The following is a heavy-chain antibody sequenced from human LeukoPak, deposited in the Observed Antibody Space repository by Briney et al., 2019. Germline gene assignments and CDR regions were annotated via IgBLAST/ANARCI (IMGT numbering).Heavy chain of an antibody. V-gene: IGHV4-39*07. CDR2: IYHSGST. Sequence: SETLSLTCTVSGGSISSSSYYWGWIRQPPGKGLEWIGSIYHSGSTYYNPSLKSRVTISVDTSKNQFSLKLSSVTAADTAVYYCARGERSAGVFGYWGQGTLVTVSS. J-gene: IGHJ4*02. D-gene: IGHD3-3*01. CDR3: ARGERSAGVFGY. CDR1: GGSISSSSYY.